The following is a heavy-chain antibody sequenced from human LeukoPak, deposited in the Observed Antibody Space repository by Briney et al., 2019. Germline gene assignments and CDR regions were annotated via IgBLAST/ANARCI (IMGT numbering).Heavy chain of an antibody. V-gene: IGHV3-30-3*01. CDR1: GFTFSAYT. J-gene: IGHJ3*02. Sequence: GGSLRLSCAASGFTFSAYTIHWVRQAPGKGLEWVAVMSNDGSIKKYANSVKGRFTISRDNSKNTLFLQMDSLRAEDTALYYCARELTIFGVIIQRYDIFDIWGQGTMVTVSS. D-gene: IGHD3-3*01. CDR3: ARELTIFGVIIQRYDIFDI. CDR2: MSNDGSIK.